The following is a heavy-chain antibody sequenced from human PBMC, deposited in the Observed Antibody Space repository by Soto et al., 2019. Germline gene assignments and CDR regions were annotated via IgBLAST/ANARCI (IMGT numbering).Heavy chain of an antibody. CDR3: ARLYCSSVSCYNDY. D-gene: IGHD2-2*01. CDR2: IYQSGKT. V-gene: IGHV4-38-2*01. Sequence: QVQLQESGPGLVKPSETLSLTCGVSGFPVSYGYYWGWIRQPPGKGLEWLGSIYQSGKTYYNPSLKRLLTLSMDTSKNEFSVRLRSVTAADTAVYFCARLYCSSVSCYNDYWGPGVQVTVSS. CDR1: GFPVSYGYY. J-gene: IGHJ4*02.